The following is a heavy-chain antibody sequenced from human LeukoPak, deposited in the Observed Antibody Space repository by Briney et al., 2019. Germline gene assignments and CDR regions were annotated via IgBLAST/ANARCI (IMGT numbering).Heavy chain of an antibody. CDR1: GYTFTSYA. CDR3: AKVNGSYYDSSGYHNWFDH. D-gene: IGHD3-22*01. Sequence: ASVTVSCTASGYTFTSYAISWVRQAPGQGLEWMGWISAYNGNTNYAQTLQGRFTITTDTSTSTAYLELSSLRADDTAVYYCAKVNGSYYDSSGYHNWFDHWGQGTLVTVSS. CDR2: ISAYNGNT. J-gene: IGHJ5*02. V-gene: IGHV1-18*01.